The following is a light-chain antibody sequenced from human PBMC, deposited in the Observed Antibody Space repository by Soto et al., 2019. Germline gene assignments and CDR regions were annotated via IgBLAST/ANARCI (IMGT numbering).Light chain of an antibody. Sequence: AIQLTQSPSSLSASVGDRVTITCRASQGIRSALGWYQQKPGKVPKLLIYAASTLQSGVPSRFSGSGSGTDFTLTISSLQPEDFATYYCLLDFSYFWALGQGTKVDTK. CDR2: AAS. V-gene: IGKV1-6*01. CDR1: QGIRSA. J-gene: IGKJ1*01. CDR3: LLDFSYFWA.